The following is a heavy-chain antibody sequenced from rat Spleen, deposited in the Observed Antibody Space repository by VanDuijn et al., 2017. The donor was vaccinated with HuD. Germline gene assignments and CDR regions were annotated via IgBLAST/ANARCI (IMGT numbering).Heavy chain of an antibody. Sequence: QVQLKESGPGLVQPSQTLSLSCTVSGFSLLSSGVNWVRQPPGKGLEWMGVMWRGGSTEYNSALKSRLSISRDTSKNHIFLKMNSLQSEDTATYHCARAPGNGYVMDAWGQGASVTVSS. J-gene: IGHJ4*01. CDR3: ARAPGNGYVMDA. D-gene: IGHD5-1*01. V-gene: IGHV2-1*01. CDR2: MWRGGST. CDR1: GFSLLSSG.